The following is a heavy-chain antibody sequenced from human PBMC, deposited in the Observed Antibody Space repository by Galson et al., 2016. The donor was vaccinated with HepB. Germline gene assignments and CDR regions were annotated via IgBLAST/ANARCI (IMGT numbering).Heavy chain of an antibody. CDR2: THDGGNT. CDR1: GFTVTTNF. D-gene: IGHD2/OR15-2a*01. V-gene: IGHV3-53*01. CDR3: ARQISPWGLDV. J-gene: IGHJ6*02. Sequence: LRLSCAASGFTVTTNFMSWVRPAPGKGLECVSVTHDGGNTYYSDSVKGRFTISRDSSQNSLSLQMSSLRAEDTAVYYCARQISPWGLDVWGQGTTVTVSS.